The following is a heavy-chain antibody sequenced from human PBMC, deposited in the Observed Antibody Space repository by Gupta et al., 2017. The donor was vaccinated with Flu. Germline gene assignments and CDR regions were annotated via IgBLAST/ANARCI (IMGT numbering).Heavy chain of an antibody. CDR3: ARDRGQFSDVRGISH. CDR2: VNSGGSHI. J-gene: IGHJ4*02. CDR1: GFTFSSYN. D-gene: IGHD6-13*01. V-gene: IGHV3-21*02. Sequence: EVQLVESGGGLVRPGGSLRLSCAAPGFTFSSYNMYWVRQAPGKGLEWVSSVNSGGSHIYYSDSLRGRITVSRDNARGSLFLQMESLRAEDTAVYYCARDRGQFSDVRGISHWGQGTLVTVS.